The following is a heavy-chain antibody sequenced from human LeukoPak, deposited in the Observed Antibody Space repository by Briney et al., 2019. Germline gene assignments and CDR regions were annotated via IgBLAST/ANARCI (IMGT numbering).Heavy chain of an antibody. V-gene: IGHV4-4*07. CDR2: IYTSGNT. D-gene: IGHD6-13*01. J-gene: IGHJ5*02. CDR3: ARAPYNSSWNWFDP. Sequence: KSSETLSLTCTVSGGSISSYYWSWIRQPAAKGLEWIGRIYTSGNTNYNPSLKSRVTMSVDTSKNQFSLKLSSVTAADTAVYYCARAPYNSSWNWFDPWGQGTLVTVSS. CDR1: GGSISSYY.